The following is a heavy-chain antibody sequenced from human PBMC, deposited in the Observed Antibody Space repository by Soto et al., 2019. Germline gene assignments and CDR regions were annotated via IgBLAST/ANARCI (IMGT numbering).Heavy chain of an antibody. Sequence: SETLSLTCTVSGGSISSGGYYWSWIRQHPGKGLEWIGYIYYSGSTYYNPSLKSRVTISVDTSKNQFSLKLSSVTAADTAVYYCAMSFGVAAAGPFDLWGQGTLVTVSS. CDR2: IYYSGST. CDR1: GGSISSGGYY. V-gene: IGHV4-31*03. CDR3: AMSFGVAAAGPFDL. J-gene: IGHJ4*02. D-gene: IGHD6-13*01.